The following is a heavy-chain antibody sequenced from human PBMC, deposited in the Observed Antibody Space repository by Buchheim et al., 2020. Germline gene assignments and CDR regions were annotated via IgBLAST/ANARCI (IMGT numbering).Heavy chain of an antibody. J-gene: IGHJ6*02. V-gene: IGHV3-74*01. Sequence: EVQLVESGGGLVQPGGSLRLSCAASGFTFSSYWMHWVRQAPGKGLVWASRINSDGSSTSYADSVKGRFTISRDNAKNTLYLQMNSLRAEDTAVYYCARDLPYYDFWSGYYRYYYYGMDVWGQGTT. CDR1: GFTFSSYW. CDR2: INSDGSST. D-gene: IGHD3-3*01. CDR3: ARDLPYYDFWSGYYRYYYYGMDV.